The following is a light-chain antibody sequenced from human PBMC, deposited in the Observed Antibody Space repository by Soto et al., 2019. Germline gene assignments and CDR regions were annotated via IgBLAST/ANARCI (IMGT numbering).Light chain of an antibody. CDR2: ANS. CDR1: SSNVGSNS. CDR3: AAWDDNLNGWV. Sequence: QSVLTQPPSASGTPGQRVTISCSGGSSNVGSNSVNWYQQLPGTAPKLLIYANSHRPSGVPDRFSGSKSGTSASLAISGLQSEHEADYFCAAWDDNLNGWVFGGGTKVTVL. J-gene: IGLJ3*02. V-gene: IGLV1-44*01.